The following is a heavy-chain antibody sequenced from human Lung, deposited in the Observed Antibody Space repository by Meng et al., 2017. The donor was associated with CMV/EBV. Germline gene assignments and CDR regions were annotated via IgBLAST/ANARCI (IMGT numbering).Heavy chain of an antibody. D-gene: IGHD2-15*01. J-gene: IGHJ4*02. V-gene: IGHV4-59*12. Sequence: LXXTVSGGPISGYYWSWVRQPPGSGLEWIAYIYYSGSTTYNPSLKSRVTVSLDLSKNQFSLKLNSVTAADTAVYYCARGGSVGYCRDSACWGYLDYWXQGAXVTVSS. CDR2: IYYSGST. CDR1: GGPISGYY. CDR3: ARGGSVGYCRDSACWGYLDY.